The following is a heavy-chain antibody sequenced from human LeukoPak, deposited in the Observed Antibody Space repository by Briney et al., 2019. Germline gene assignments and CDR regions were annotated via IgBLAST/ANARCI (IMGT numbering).Heavy chain of an antibody. CDR2: IYYSGST. D-gene: IGHD3-3*01. CDR3: ARIGIGPYYDFWSGYYPVFDY. V-gene: IGHV4-59*12. CDR1: GGSISSYY. J-gene: IGHJ4*02. Sequence: PSETLSLTCTVSGGSISSYYWSWIRQPPGKGLEWIGYIYYSGSTNYNPSLKSRVTISVDTSKNQFSLKLSSVTAADTAVYYCARIGIGPYYDFWSGYYPVFDYWGQGTLVTVSS.